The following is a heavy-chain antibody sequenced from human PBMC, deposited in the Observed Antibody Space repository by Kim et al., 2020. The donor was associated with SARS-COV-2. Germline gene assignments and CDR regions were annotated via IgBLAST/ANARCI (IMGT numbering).Heavy chain of an antibody. Sequence: RTHYNPALKSRVTISVDTSKNRFSLKLSSVTAADTAVYYCARGQLVSDYWGQGTLVTVSS. CDR3: ARGQLVSDY. CDR2: RT. V-gene: IGHV4-34*01. J-gene: IGHJ4*02. D-gene: IGHD6-13*01.